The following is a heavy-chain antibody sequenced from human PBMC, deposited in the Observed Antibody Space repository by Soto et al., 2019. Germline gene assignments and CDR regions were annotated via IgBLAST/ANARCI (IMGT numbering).Heavy chain of an antibody. Sequence: QVQLVQSGAEVKKPGSSVKVSCKAYGGTFSSYAISWVRQAPGQGLEWMGGIIPIFGTANYAQQFQGRVTISADKSRSEVYMELSSGRSEDTAVYYCAGDMSYCSSNSCYNAAGEDGTHYYYNGMDVWGQGNTVPLSS. CDR3: AGDMSYCSSNSCYNAAGEDGTHYYYNGMDV. V-gene: IGHV1-69*06. CDR1: GGTFSSYA. D-gene: IGHD2-2*02. J-gene: IGHJ6*02. CDR2: IIPIFGTA.